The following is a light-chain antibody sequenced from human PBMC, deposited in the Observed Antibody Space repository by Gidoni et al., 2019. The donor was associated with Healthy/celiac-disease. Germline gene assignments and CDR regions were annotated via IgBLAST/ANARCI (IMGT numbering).Light chain of an antibody. CDR2: GAS. Sequence: EIVMTQSPATLSVSPGERATLSCRARQSVSSNLAWYQQKPGPAPRLLIYGASTRATGIPARFSGSGSGTEFTLTISSLQSEEFAVYYCQQYNNWPPYTFGQGTKLEIK. V-gene: IGKV3-15*01. CDR3: QQYNNWPPYT. J-gene: IGKJ2*01. CDR1: QSVSSN.